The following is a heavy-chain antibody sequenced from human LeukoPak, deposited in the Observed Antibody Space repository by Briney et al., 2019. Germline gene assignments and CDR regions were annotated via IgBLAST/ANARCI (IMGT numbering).Heavy chain of an antibody. J-gene: IGHJ4*02. CDR1: GYRFTNYW. D-gene: IGHD3-10*01. CDR2: IYPGDSDT. Sequence: GESLKISCRVPGYRFTNYWIAWVRQMPGKGLEWMGIIYPGDSDTRYSPSFQGQVTISADKSISTAYLQWSGLKASDTAMYYCARTDYFGSGSYHSWGQGTLVTVSS. V-gene: IGHV5-51*01. CDR3: ARTDYFGSGSYHS.